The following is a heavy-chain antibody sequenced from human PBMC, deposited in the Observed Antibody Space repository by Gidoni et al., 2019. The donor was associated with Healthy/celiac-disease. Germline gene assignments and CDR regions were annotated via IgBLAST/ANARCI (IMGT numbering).Heavy chain of an antibody. J-gene: IGHJ4*02. CDR3: AKAGVGGYSYGSLDY. CDR2: ISYDGSNK. V-gene: IGHV3-30*18. Sequence: QVQLVESGGGVVQPGRSLRLSCAASGFTFSSYGMHWVRQAPGKGLAWVAVISYDGSNKYYADSVKGRFTISRDNSKNTLYLQMNSLRAEDTAVYYCAKAGVGGYSYGSLDYWGQGTLVTVSS. CDR1: GFTFSSYG. D-gene: IGHD5-18*01.